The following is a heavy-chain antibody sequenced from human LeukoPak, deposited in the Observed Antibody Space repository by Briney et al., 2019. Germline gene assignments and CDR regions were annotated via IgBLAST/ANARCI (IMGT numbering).Heavy chain of an antibody. CDR3: AIPSASDGSRYYHDY. D-gene: IGHD3-22*01. CDR1: GITFGSYS. V-gene: IGHV3-7*01. CDR2: IGPDGSEK. J-gene: IGHJ4*02. Sequence: GGSLRLSCAASGITFGSYSVTWVRQAPGKGLEWVANIGPDGSEKHYVNSVKGRFTISRDNADNSLYLQMNSLRADDTAVYYCAIPSASDGSRYYHDYWGRGTRVSVSS.